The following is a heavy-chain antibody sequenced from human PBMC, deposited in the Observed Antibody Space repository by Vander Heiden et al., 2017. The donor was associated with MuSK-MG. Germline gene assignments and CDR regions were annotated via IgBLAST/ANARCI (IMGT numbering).Heavy chain of an antibody. CDR2: ISHDENKI. CDR1: VFTFRTSP. J-gene: IGHJ4*02. CDR3: ARDDESRVLTAFEY. D-gene: IGHD2-21*02. V-gene: IGHV3-30*04. Sequence: QVQLVEAGGGVVQPGRSLRLSWSVPVFTFRTSPMHWVRQAPGKGLEWVAVISHDENKIYYADSVEGRFTISRDNSKNTLYLQMSNLRAEDTAVYYCARDDESRVLTAFEYWGQGTLVTVSS.